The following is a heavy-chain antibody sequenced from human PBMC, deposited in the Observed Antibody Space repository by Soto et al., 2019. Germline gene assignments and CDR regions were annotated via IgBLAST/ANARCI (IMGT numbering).Heavy chain of an antibody. Sequence: PGGSLRLSCTGSGFTFGDYAMSWVRRAPGKGLEWVGFIRSKAYGGTTEWAASVRGRFTFSRDDSKSIGYLQMNSLKSEDTAVYYCARDGDFYGVDVWGQGTTVTVSS. V-gene: IGHV3-49*04. CDR2: IRSKAYGGTT. CDR3: ARDGDFYGVDV. J-gene: IGHJ6*02. CDR1: GFTFGDYA. D-gene: IGHD3-3*01.